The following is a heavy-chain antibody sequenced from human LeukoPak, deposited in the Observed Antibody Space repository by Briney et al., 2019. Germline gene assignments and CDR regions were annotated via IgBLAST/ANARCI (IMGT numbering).Heavy chain of an antibody. Sequence: SETLSLTCTASGGSISSYYMSWIRQPPGKGLEWIGYIYYSGSTNYNPSLKSRVTISVGTCKDQFSLKLSSVTAADAAGYYCARGRADPDCDYWGQGTLVTVSS. CDR1: GGSISSYY. J-gene: IGHJ4*02. V-gene: IGHV4-59*08. CDR3: ARGRADPDCDY. CDR2: IYYSGST. D-gene: IGHD6-13*01.